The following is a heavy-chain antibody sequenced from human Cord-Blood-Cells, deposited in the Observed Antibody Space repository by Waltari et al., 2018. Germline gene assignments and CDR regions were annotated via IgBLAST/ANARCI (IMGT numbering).Heavy chain of an antibody. V-gene: IGHV1-2*04. D-gene: IGHD6-13*01. CDR1: GYTLTGYY. Sequence: QVQLVQSGAEVKKPGASVKVYCEAAGYTLTGYYMHCVRQAPGQGLEWMGWINPNSGGTNYAQKFQGWVTMTRDTSISTAYMELSRLRSDDTAVYYCARDSNSSSWYAFDIWGQGTMVTVSS. CDR3: ARDSNSSSWYAFDI. J-gene: IGHJ3*02. CDR2: INPNSGGT.